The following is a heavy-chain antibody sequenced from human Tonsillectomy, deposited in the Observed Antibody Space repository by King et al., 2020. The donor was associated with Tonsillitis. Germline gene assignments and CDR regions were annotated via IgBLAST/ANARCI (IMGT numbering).Heavy chain of an antibody. CDR3: SSDGHYYDSTGYYYSDAFDI. CDR2: IYYSGST. D-gene: IGHD3-22*01. V-gene: IGHV4-59*08. J-gene: IGHJ3*02. CDR1: GGSVRTYY. Sequence: QLQESGPGLVKPSETLSLTCTVSGGSVRTYYWSWIRQPPGKGLEWIGYIYYSGSTNYNPSLKSRVTISVDTSQNQFSLNLRSVTAADTALYYCSSDGHYYDSTGYYYSDAFDIWGQGTLVTVSS.